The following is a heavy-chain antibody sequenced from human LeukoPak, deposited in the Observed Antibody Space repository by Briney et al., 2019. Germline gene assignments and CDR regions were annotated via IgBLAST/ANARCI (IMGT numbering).Heavy chain of an antibody. CDR1: GFTFSSYS. V-gene: IGHV3-23*01. Sequence: PGGSLRLSCAASGFTFSSYSMNWVRQAPGKGLEWVSAISGSGGSTYYADSVKGRFTISRDNSKNTLYLQMNSLRAEDTAVYYCAKDVSDVGYFDWLSQYYYGMDVWGQGTTVTVSS. D-gene: IGHD3-9*01. CDR3: AKDVSDVGYFDWLSQYYYGMDV. CDR2: ISGSGGST. J-gene: IGHJ6*02.